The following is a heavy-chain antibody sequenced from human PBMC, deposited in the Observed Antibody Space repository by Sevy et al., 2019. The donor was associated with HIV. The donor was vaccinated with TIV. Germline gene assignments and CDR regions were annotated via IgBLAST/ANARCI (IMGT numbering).Heavy chain of an antibody. J-gene: IGHJ2*01. CDR2: LYYRGRT. CDR1: GGSISSYY. D-gene: IGHD6-6*01. CDR3: SRHSIAPRSWYFDL. V-gene: IGHV4-59*01. Sequence: SETLSLTCTVSGGSISSYYWSWIRQPPGKGLEWIGYLYYRGRTNYNASLKSRVTISVDTSRNQFSLKLNSVTAADSAVYYCSRHSIAPRSWYFDLWGRGTLVTVSS.